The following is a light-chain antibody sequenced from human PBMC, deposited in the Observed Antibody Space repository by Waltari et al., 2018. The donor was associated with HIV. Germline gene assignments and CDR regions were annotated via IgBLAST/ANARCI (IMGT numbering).Light chain of an antibody. J-gene: IGLJ2*01. V-gene: IGLV2-23*02. Sequence: QSALTQPASVSGSPGQSITISCTGTSNDVGSYNFVSWYQQHPGKAPRLIIYEVSKRPSGVSNRFSGSKSGNTASLTISGLQAEDEAEYSCCSYAGKSNTFLIFGGGTKLTVL. CDR1: SNDVGSYNF. CDR2: EVS. CDR3: CSYAGKSNTFLI.